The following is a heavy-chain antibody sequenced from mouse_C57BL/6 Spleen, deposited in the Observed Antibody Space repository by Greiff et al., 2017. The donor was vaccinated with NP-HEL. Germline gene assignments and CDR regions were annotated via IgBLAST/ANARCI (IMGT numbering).Heavy chain of an antibody. V-gene: IGHV1-43*01. Sequence: EVQLQQSGPELVKPGASVKISCKASGYSFTGYYMHWVKQSSEKSLEWIGEINPSTGGTSYNQKFKGKATLTVDKSSSTAYMQLKSLTSEDSAVYYCARFYGNYGWFDYWGQGTLVTVSA. J-gene: IGHJ3*01. D-gene: IGHD2-1*01. CDR2: INPSTGGT. CDR3: ARFYGNYGWFDY. CDR1: GYSFTGYY.